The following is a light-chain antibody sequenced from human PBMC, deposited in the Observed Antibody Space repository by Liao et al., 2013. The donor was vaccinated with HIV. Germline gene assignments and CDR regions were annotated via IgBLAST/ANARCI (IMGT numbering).Light chain of an antibody. V-gene: IGLV3-1*01. J-gene: IGLJ2*01. CDR3: QAWDRNTAI. Sequence: YDLTQPPSVSVSPGQTASITCSGDKLGDKYVCWYQQKPGQSPVLVIYQDTKRPSGIPERFSGSNSGNTATLTISGTQPTDEADYYCQAWDRNTAIFGGGTKLTVL. CDR1: KLGDKY. CDR2: QDT.